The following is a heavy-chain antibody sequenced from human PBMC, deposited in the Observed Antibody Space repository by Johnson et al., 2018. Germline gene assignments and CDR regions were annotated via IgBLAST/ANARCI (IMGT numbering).Heavy chain of an antibody. CDR3: AKALGAERYSHGYWYMDV. V-gene: IGHV3-30*18. Sequence: VQLLESGGGVVQPGRSLRLSCAVSGFTFSNYGMHWVRQAPGKGLAWVAVISYDGFNKYYADSVKGRFTISRDNSKNTLYLQMNSLRPEDRAVYYCAKALGAERYSHGYWYMDVWGKGATVTVSS. D-gene: IGHD5-18*01. CDR2: ISYDGFNK. CDR1: GFTFSNYG. J-gene: IGHJ6*03.